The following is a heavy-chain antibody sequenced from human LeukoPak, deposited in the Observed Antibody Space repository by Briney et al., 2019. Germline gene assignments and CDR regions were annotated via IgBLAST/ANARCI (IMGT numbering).Heavy chain of an antibody. CDR3: ARGPDYGSGSYYKDSNWFDS. V-gene: IGHV4-39*01. D-gene: IGHD3-10*01. J-gene: IGHJ5*01. Sequence: SETLSLTCTVSGGSISSSSYYWGWIRQPPGKGLEWIGSMYHSGSTYYNPSLKSRVTMSVDASKNQLSLKLSSVTAADTAVYHCARGPDYGSGSYYKDSNWFDSWGQGTLVTVSS. CDR1: GGSISSSSYY. CDR2: MYHSGST.